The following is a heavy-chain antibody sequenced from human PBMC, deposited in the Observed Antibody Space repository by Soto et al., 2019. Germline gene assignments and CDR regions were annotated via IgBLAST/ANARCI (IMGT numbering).Heavy chain of an antibody. CDR3: ARRYGGNFDY. V-gene: IGHV4-30-2*02. D-gene: IGHD1-26*01. J-gene: IGHJ4*02. CDR2: IYHSGST. Sequence: SETLSLTCAVSCGSISSGGYSWSWIRQPPGKGLEWIGYIYHSGSTYYNPSLKSRVTISVDTSKNQVSLKLSSVTAADTAVYYCARRYGGNFDYWGQGTLVTVSS. CDR1: CGSISSGGYS.